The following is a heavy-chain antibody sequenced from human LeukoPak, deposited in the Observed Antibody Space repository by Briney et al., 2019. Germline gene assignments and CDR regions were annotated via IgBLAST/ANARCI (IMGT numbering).Heavy chain of an antibody. CDR3: ARAPTCGGDCF. Sequence: GGSLRLSCEPSGFIFRSHGMHWVRQAPGKGLEWLAVIGSDGRNKFYADSVKGRFTISRDNAKNSLYLQMNSLRDEDTAVYYCARAPTCGGDCFWGQGTLVTVSS. D-gene: IGHD2-21*02. J-gene: IGHJ4*02. CDR2: IGSDGRNK. V-gene: IGHV3-33*01. CDR1: GFIFRSHG.